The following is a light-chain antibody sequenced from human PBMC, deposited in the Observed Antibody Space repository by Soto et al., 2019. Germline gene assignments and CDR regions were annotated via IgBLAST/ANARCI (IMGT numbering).Light chain of an antibody. CDR1: QSVSSN. CDR2: GAS. CDR3: QHYNNLPLT. V-gene: IGKV3-15*01. Sequence: EIVMTQSPATLSVSPGEGATLSCRASQSVSSNLAWYQQKAGQAPRLLIYGASTRAAGIPPRFSGSGSGTDFALTISSLHSEDVAVYYWQHYNNLPLTFGGGTMVEIK. J-gene: IGKJ4*01.